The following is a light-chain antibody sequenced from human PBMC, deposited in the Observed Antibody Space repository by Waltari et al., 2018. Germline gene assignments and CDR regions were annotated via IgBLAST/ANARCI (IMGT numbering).Light chain of an antibody. CDR1: SSNIGRNI. CDR2: GNN. CDR3: AAWDDSLNGRL. Sequence: QSVLTQPPSASGAPGQRVTISCSGSSSNIGRNIVNWFQQLPGMAPKLLIYGNNQRPSGGPDRFAGSKSGTSASLAISGLQSEDEADYYCAAWDDSLNGRLFGTGTKVTVL. J-gene: IGLJ1*01. V-gene: IGLV1-44*01.